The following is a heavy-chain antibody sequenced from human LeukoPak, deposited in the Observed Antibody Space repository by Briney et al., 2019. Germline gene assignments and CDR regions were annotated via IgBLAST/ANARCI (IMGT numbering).Heavy chain of an antibody. J-gene: IGHJ6*03. D-gene: IGHD6-19*01. CDR1: GFTVSSNY. CDR2: IYSGGST. Sequence: GGSLRLSCAASGFTVSSNYMSWVRQAPGKGLEWVSVIYSGGSTYYADSVKGRFTISRDNSKNTLYLQMNSLRAEDTAVYYCARETVAGSYNYMDVWGKGTTVTISS. V-gene: IGHV3-53*01. CDR3: ARETVAGSYNYMDV.